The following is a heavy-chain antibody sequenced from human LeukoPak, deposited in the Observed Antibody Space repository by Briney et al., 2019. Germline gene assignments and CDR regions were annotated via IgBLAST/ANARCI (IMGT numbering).Heavy chain of an antibody. CDR1: GFTFSGYA. CDR2: ISNEGMKT. D-gene: IGHD3-10*01. Sequence: GGSLRLSCVASGFTFSGYALHWVRQAPGKGLEWVAVISNEGMKTYYSDSVKGRFAISRDNSKETLYLQMDGLRPADTAVYFCARTTYYYGSGTYYPAGPFDSWGQGTLVTVSS. CDR3: ARTTYYYGSGTYYPAGPFDS. V-gene: IGHV3-30*09. J-gene: IGHJ4*02.